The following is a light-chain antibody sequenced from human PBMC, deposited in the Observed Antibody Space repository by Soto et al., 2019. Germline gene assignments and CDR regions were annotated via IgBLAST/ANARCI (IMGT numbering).Light chain of an antibody. V-gene: IGKV3-20*01. Sequence: PGERTTPSRRASQTVSSNYLAWCQQRPGQAPRLLIYGASTRAAGIPDRFSGSGSGTDFTLTITRLEPEDSAVYFCQQYTGPPTTFGQGTRLEIK. CDR2: GAS. CDR3: QQYTGPPTT. J-gene: IGKJ5*01. CDR1: QTVSSNY.